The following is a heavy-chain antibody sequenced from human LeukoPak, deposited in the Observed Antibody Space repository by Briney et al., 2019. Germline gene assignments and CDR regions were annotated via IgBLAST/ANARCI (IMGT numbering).Heavy chain of an antibody. J-gene: IGHJ4*02. D-gene: IGHD1-1*01. CDR1: GYIFTDYY. V-gene: IGHV1-2*02. CDR2: MNPNGGI. Sequence: GASVKVSCKASGYIFTDYYIHWVRQAPGQGLEWMGWMNPNGGIDYAQKFHGRVTLTRDTSITTAYMELSSLRSDDTAVYFCARGGKGLQLIGSFYDYWGQGTLVTVSS. CDR3: ARGGKGLQLIGSFYDY.